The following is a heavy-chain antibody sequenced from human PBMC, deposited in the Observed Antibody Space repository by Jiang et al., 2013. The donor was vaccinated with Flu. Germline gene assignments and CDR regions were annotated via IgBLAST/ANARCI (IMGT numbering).Heavy chain of an antibody. Sequence: GAEVKKAPGESLRISCKGSGYSFTNYWIGWVRQMPGKGLEWMGIIYPGDSDARYSPSLQGQVTISADKSISTAYLQWSSLKASDTAIYYCARQGCEGTSCHTIDYWGQGALVTVSS. J-gene: IGHJ4*02. CDR2: IYPGDSDA. D-gene: IGHD2-2*02. V-gene: IGHV5-51*01. CDR1: GYSFTNYW. CDR3: ARQGCEGTSCHTIDY.